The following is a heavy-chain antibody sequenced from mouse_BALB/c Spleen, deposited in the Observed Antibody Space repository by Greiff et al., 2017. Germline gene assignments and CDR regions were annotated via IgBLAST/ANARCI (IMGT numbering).Heavy chain of an antibody. CDR3: ARRTYYRSSPFDY. D-gene: IGHD2-14*01. V-gene: IGHV5-17*02. CDR2: ISSGSSTI. CDR1: GFTFSSFG. J-gene: IGHJ4*01. Sequence: EVKLVESGGGLVQPGGSRKLSCAASGFTFSSFGMHWVRQAPGKGLEWVAYISSGSSTIYSADTVKGRFTISRDNSKTTLYLQLTSLRSDDTAMYYCARRTYYRSSPFDYWGQGTSVTVSA.